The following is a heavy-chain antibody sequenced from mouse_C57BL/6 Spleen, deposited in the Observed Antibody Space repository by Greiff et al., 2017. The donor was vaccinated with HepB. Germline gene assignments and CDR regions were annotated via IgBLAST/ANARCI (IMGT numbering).Heavy chain of an antibody. V-gene: IGHV1-9*01. CDR3: ARLTGITTVVARDFDY. J-gene: IGHJ2*01. CDR1: GYTFTGYW. D-gene: IGHD1-1*01. CDR2: ILPGSGST. Sequence: VQLQQSGAELMKPGASVKLSCKATGYTFTGYWIEWVKQRPGHGLEWIGEILPGSGSTNYNEKFKGKATFTADTSSNTAYMQLSSLTTEDSAIYYCARLTGITTVVARDFDYWGQGTTLTVSS.